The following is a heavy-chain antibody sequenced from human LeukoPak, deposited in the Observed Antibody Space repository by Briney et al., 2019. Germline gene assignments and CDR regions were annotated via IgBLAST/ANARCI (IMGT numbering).Heavy chain of an antibody. CDR1: GFTFSSYW. D-gene: IGHD2-15*01. J-gene: IGHJ6*03. CDR2: IKQDGSER. CDR3: AKNGGRGAYCSGGSCYPYYYYYMDV. V-gene: IGHV3-7*03. Sequence: GGSLRLSCAASGFTFSSYWMSWVRQAPGKGLEWVANIKQDGSERYYVDSVKGRFTISRDNAKNSLYLQMNSLRAEDTAIYYCAKNGGRGAYCSGGSCYPYYYYYMDVWGKGTTVTISS.